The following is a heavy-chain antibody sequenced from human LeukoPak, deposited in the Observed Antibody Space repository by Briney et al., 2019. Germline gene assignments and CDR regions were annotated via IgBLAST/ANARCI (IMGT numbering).Heavy chain of an antibody. CDR3: ARVEVGARWKYFDY. V-gene: IGHV1-69*06. D-gene: IGHD1-26*01. Sequence: GASVKVSCKASGYTFTSYGISWVRQAPGQGLEWMGGIIPIFGTANYAQKFQGRVTITADKSTSTAYMELSSLRSEDTAVYYCARVEVGARWKYFDYWGQGTLVTVSS. CDR1: GYTFTSYG. CDR2: IIPIFGTA. J-gene: IGHJ4*02.